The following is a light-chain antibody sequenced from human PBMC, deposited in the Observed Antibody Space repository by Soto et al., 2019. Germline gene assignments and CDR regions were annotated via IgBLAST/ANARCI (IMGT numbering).Light chain of an antibody. CDR2: AAS. Sequence: DIQVTQSPSSLSASVGDSVTITCRASQSISTYLNWYQQRPGKAPRLLIYAASRLQSGVPSRFSGSGSGTDFTLTISSLQPDDFATYYCQQCYSNPPLTGGGGTKVDIK. CDR1: QSISTY. CDR3: QQCYSNPPLT. J-gene: IGKJ4*01. V-gene: IGKV1-39*01.